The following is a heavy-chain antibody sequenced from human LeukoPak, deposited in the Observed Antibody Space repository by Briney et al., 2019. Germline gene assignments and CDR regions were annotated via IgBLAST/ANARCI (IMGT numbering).Heavy chain of an antibody. CDR1: GYTFTGYY. D-gene: IGHD2-21*01. V-gene: IGHV1-2*02. CDR3: ARRDSRYYYYGMDV. CDR2: INPNSGGT. Sequence: ASVKVSCKASGYTFTGYYMHWVRQAPGQGLEWMGWINPNSGGTNYAQKFQGRVTMTRDTSISTAYMELSRLTSDDTAVYYCARRDSRYYYYGMDVWGQGTTVTVSS. J-gene: IGHJ6*02.